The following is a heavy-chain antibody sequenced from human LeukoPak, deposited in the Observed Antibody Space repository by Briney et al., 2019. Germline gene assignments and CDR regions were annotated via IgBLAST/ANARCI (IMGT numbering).Heavy chain of an antibody. J-gene: IGHJ3*02. Sequence: GASVKVSCKASGYTFTSYDINWVRQATGQGLEWMGWMNPNSGNTGYAQKFQGRVTMTRNTSISTAYMELSSLRSEDTAVYYCARGWEDSSGYYHRRSAFDIWGQGTMVTVSS. D-gene: IGHD3-22*01. CDR1: GYTFTSYD. CDR3: ARGWEDSSGYYHRRSAFDI. CDR2: MNPNSGNT. V-gene: IGHV1-8*01.